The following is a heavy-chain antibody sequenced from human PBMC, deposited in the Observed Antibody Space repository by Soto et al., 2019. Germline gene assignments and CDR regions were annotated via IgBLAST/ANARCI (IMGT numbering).Heavy chain of an antibody. V-gene: IGHV3-33*01. J-gene: IGHJ6*02. Sequence: RLSCQASGFTFRIYGMHWVRQAPGKGLEWVAVIWSDGSSEFYADSVKGRFTISRDNSKNTLHLQMNSLRAEDTAVYYCARDYYDSSSYTYGLDVWGQGTTVTVSS. CDR3: ARDYYDSSSYTYGLDV. D-gene: IGHD3-22*01. CDR2: IWSDGSSE. CDR1: GFTFRIYG.